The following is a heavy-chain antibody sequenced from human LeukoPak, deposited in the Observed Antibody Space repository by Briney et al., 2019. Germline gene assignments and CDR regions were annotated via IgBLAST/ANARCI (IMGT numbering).Heavy chain of an antibody. CDR2: INAYNGDT. CDR1: NYTFTSYG. CDR3: ARDGSGVWFDY. J-gene: IGHJ4*02. D-gene: IGHD3-10*01. Sequence: ASVKVSCKASNYTFTSYGMSWVRQAPGQGLEWMAWINAYNGDTNYAQKLQGRVTLTTDTSTSTAYMELRSLRSDDTAVYYCARDGSGVWFDYWGQGTLVIVSS. V-gene: IGHV1-18*01.